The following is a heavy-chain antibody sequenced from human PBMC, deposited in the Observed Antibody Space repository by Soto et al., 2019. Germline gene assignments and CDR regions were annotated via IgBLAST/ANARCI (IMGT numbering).Heavy chain of an antibody. D-gene: IGHD3-3*01. CDR2: IXYSGST. Sequence: XXTLSLTCTVSGGSIISSSYYWGWIRQPPGKGLAXIGSIXYSGSTYYNPSXKSQVTISVETSKNTVSLQMNSMRVEDTAVYYCARSGGIDHWGQGTLVTVSS. CDR1: GGSIISSSYY. CDR3: ARSGGIDH. J-gene: IGHJ4*02. V-gene: IGHV4-39*01.